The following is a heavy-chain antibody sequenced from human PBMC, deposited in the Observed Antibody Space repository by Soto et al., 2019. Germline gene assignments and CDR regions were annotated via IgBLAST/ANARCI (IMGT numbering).Heavy chain of an antibody. D-gene: IGHD2-15*01. Sequence: GGSLRHSCAASGFSFTAYAMILVRQPPGKGMEWVTSIGSDGDDKYYADSVKGRFTISRDNSNRALFLQMSSLRAEDTAVYFCAKQIGSCRSGGCYFDYWGLGTLVTVSS. J-gene: IGHJ4*02. CDR3: AKQIGSCRSGGCYFDY. V-gene: IGHV3-23*01. CDR2: IGSDGDDK. CDR1: GFSFTAYA.